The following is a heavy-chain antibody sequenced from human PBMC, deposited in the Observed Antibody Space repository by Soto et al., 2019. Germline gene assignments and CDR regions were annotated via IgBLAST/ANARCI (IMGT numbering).Heavy chain of an antibody. Sequence: SENLSLPCAVYGGSFSGYYWSLIRKPPGKGLEWIGEINHSGSTNYNPSLKSRVTISVHTSKHQFSLQLRPVTAAHTAVYYCARGRSAVVDYWGQVTLVTV. CDR3: ARGRSAVVDY. CDR2: INHSGST. J-gene: IGHJ4*02. D-gene: IGHD2-15*01. V-gene: IGHV4-34*01. CDR1: GGSFSGYY.